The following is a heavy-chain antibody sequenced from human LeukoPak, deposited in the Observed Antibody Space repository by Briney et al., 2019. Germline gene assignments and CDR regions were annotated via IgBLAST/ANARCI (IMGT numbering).Heavy chain of an antibody. CDR1: GFTFSSYA. CDR2: ISGSGEGT. CDR3: AKDRSGRQQLVTSFDY. Sequence: GGSLRLSCAASGFTFSSYAMSWVREAPGEGLEWVSAISGSGEGTSYADPAKVRFPNSRDNPKNTLYLQMNSPRAEDTAVYYCAKDRSGRQQLVTSFDYWGQGTLVTVSS. V-gene: IGHV3-23*01. D-gene: IGHD6-13*01. J-gene: IGHJ4*02.